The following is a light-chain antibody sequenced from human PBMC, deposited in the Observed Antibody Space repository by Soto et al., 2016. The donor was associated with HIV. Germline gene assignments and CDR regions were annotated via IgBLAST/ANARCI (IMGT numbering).Light chain of an antibody. Sequence: SYELTQSPSVSVSPGQTASITCSGDKLGDKYVCWYQQRPGQSPVLVIYQNTKRPSGIPERFSGSNSGNTATLSISGTQAMDEADYFCQAWDSSNVVFGGGTKLTV. V-gene: IGLV3-1*01. J-gene: IGLJ2*01. CDR2: QNT. CDR3: QAWDSSNVV. CDR1: KLGDKY.